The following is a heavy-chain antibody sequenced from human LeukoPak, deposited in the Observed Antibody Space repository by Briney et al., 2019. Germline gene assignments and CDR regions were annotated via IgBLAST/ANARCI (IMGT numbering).Heavy chain of an antibody. J-gene: IGHJ4*02. Sequence: KPGGSLRLPCAASGFTFSDYYMSWIRQAPGKGLEWVSSISSSSSYIYYAESVKGRFTISRDNAKNSLYLQMNSLRAEDTAVYYCASDTYSSYDYWGQGTLVTVSS. V-gene: IGHV3-11*06. D-gene: IGHD6-6*01. CDR3: ASDTYSSYDY. CDR1: GFTFSDYY. CDR2: ISSSSSYI.